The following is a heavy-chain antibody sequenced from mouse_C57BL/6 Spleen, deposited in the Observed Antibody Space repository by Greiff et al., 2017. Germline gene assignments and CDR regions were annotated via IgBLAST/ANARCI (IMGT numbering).Heavy chain of an antibody. CDR2: IDPENGDT. Sequence: VQLKQSGAELVRPGASVKLSCTASGFNIKDDYMHWVKQRPEQGLEWIGWIDPENGDTEYASKFQGKATIPADTSSNTAYLQLSSLTSEDTAVYYCTRDSKGPFAYWGQGTLVTVSA. V-gene: IGHV14-4*01. J-gene: IGHJ3*01. D-gene: IGHD2-5*01. CDR1: GFNIKDDY. CDR3: TRDSKGPFAY.